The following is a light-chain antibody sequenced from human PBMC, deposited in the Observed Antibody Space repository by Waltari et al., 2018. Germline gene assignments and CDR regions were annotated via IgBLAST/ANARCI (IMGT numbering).Light chain of an antibody. CDR2: GAS. J-gene: IGKJ1*01. V-gene: IGKV3-20*01. CDR3: QHYSSSSWT. CDR1: QSVSSTY. Sequence: EIVLTQSPGTLSLSPGDRATLSCRASQSVSSTYLAWYQQKPGQAPGLLIYGASSRATGIPDRCSGSGSGTDFALTISRLEPEDFAVYDCQHYSSSSWTFGQGTKVEIK.